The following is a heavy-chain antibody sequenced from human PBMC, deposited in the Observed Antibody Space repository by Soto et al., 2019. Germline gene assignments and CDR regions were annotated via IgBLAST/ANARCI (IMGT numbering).Heavy chain of an antibody. CDR1: GFTFGDYA. CDR3: ARYTYTSRYSYYGMDV. Sequence: GGSLRLSCTTSGFTFGDYAMSWFRQAPGKGLEWVGVVRSKAYGGTTDYAASVKGRFDISRDDSRSIAYLQMNSVATEDTAVYFCARYTYTSRYSYYGMDVWGHGTTVTVSS. J-gene: IGHJ6*02. V-gene: IGHV3-49*03. CDR2: VRSKAYGGTT. D-gene: IGHD2-2*02.